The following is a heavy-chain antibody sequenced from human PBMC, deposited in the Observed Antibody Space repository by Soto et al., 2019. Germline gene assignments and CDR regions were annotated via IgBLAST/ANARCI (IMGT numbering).Heavy chain of an antibody. CDR3: ARVRDDYIWGSYRYETPDFDY. CDR1: GYTFTGYY. V-gene: IGHV1-2*04. Sequence: ASVKVSCKASGYTFTGYYMHWVRQAPGQGLEWMGWINPNSGGTNYAQKFQGWVTMTRDTSISTAYMELSRLRSDDTAVYYCARVRDDYIWGSYRYETPDFDYWGQGTLVTVSS. J-gene: IGHJ4*02. CDR2: INPNSGGT. D-gene: IGHD3-16*02.